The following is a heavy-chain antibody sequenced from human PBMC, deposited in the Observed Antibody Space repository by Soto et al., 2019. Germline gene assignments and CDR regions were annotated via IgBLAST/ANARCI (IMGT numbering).Heavy chain of an antibody. CDR3: AREGGYCTNGVCYPKNWFDP. V-gene: IGHV4-34*01. CDR1: GGSFSGYY. CDR2: INHSGST. D-gene: IGHD2-8*01. Sequence: SETLSLTCAVYGGSFSGYYWSWIRQPPGKGLEWIGEINHSGSTNYNPSLKSRVTISVDTSKNQFSLKLSSVTAADTAVYYCAREGGYCTNGVCYPKNWFDPWGQGTLVTVSS. J-gene: IGHJ5*02.